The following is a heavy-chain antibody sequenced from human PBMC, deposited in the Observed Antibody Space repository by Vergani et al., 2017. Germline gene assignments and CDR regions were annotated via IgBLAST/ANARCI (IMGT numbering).Heavy chain of an antibody. V-gene: IGHV1-69-2*01. Sequence: QLVQSGPEVKKPGTSVKVSCKVSGYTFTDYYMHWVQQAPGKGLEWMGLVDPEDGETIYAEKFQGRVTITADTSTDTAYMELSSLRSEDTAVYYCARDGCSSTSCYLFDYWGQGTLVTVAS. J-gene: IGHJ4*02. CDR2: VDPEDGET. CDR1: GYTFTDYY. D-gene: IGHD2-2*01. CDR3: ARDGCSSTSCYLFDY.